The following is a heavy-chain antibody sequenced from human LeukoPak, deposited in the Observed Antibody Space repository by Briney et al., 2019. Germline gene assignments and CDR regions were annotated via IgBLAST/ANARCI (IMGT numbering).Heavy chain of an antibody. CDR1: GGSFSGYY. V-gene: IGHV4-34*01. Sequence: SETLSLTCAVYGGSFSGYYWSWIRQPQGKGLEWIGEINHSGSTNYNPSLKSRVTISVDTSKNQFSLKVSSVTAADTAVYYCARAGDRSGYADYWDQGTLVPASS. CDR3: ARAGDRSGYADY. J-gene: IGHJ4*02. D-gene: IGHD3-22*01. CDR2: INHSGST.